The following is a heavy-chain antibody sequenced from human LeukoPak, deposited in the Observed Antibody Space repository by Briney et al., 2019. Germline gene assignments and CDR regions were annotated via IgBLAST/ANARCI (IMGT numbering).Heavy chain of an antibody. CDR1: GFTFSTYG. CDR2: ITYDGYYK. J-gene: IGHJ4*02. D-gene: IGHD1-26*01. CDR3: TRVASGTYYFDY. V-gene: IGHV3-30*03. Sequence: GTSLRLSCAASGFTFSTYGMHWVRQAPGKGLEWVALITYDGYYKYYSDSVKGRFTISSDTSKNTLSLQMDGLRAEDTAVYYCTRVASGTYYFDYWGQGTLVTVSS.